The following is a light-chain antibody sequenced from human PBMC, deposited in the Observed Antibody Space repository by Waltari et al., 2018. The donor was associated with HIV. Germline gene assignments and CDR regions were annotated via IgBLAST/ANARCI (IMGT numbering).Light chain of an antibody. CDR2: KAS. Sequence: DIQMTQSPSTLSASVGDRVTITCRASQRVRYGLAWYQQKDGEAPKLLIHKASSLGSGVTSRFSGSGSGTEFTLTISSLQPHDSAVYYCQQYDSYSYTFGQGTKLEIK. J-gene: IGKJ2*01. CDR1: QRVRYG. CDR3: QQYDSYSYT. V-gene: IGKV1-5*03.